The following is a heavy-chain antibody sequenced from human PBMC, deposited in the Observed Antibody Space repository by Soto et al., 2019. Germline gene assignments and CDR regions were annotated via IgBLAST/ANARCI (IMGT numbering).Heavy chain of an antibody. D-gene: IGHD2-2*01. J-gene: IGHJ4*02. V-gene: IGHV5-10-1*01. CDR1: GYSFTSYW. CDR3: ASTRKPEYCSSTSCYGVTY. Sequence: GESLKISCKGSGYSFTSYWISWGRQMPGKGLEWMGRIDPSDSYTNYSPSFQGHVTISADKSISTAYLQWSSLKASDTAMYYCASTRKPEYCSSTSCYGVTYWGQGTLVTVSS. CDR2: IDPSDSYT.